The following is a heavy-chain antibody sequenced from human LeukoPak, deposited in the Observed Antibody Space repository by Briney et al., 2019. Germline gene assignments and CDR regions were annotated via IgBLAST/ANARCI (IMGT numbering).Heavy chain of an antibody. CDR2: ISSSGSTI. CDR1: GFTFSSYE. V-gene: IGHV3-48*03. Sequence: GGSLRLSCAASGFTFSSYEMNWVRQAPGKGLEWVSYISSSGSTIYYADSVKGRFTISRDNAKNSLYLQMNSLRAEDAAVYYCARVVRDGSGSYYYYYFDYWGQGTLVTVSS. J-gene: IGHJ4*02. CDR3: ARVVRDGSGSYYYYYFDY. D-gene: IGHD3-10*01.